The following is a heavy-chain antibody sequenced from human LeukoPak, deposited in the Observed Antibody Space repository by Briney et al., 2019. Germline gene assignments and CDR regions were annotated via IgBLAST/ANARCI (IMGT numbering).Heavy chain of an antibody. CDR1: GFTFSSYG. CDR3: AKDQHLLLWFGDRYPRLFDP. V-gene: IGHV3-30*02. Sequence: QSGGSLRLSCAASGFTFSSYGMHWVRQAPGKGLEWVAFIRYDGSNKYYADSVKGRFTISRDNSKNTLYLQMNSLRAEDTAVYYCAKDQHLLLWFGDRYPRLFDPWGQGTLVTVSS. CDR2: IRYDGSNK. D-gene: IGHD3-10*01. J-gene: IGHJ5*02.